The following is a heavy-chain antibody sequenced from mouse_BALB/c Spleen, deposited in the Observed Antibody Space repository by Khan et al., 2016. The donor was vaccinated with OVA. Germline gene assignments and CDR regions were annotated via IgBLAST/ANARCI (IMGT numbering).Heavy chain of an antibody. V-gene: IGHV3-8*02. CDR3: ARSTDRDAFVY. J-gene: IGHJ3*01. CDR1: GDYITSGY. CDR2: IIYTGYT. Sequence: EVQLQESGPSLVKPSQTLSLTCSVTGDYITSGYWNWIRKCPGDKLEYMGYIIYTGYTYYNPSLKRRISITRHTSKNQYYLQLKSVTDEDTATYYRARSTDRDAFVYWGQVTLVTVSA. D-gene: IGHD2-14*01.